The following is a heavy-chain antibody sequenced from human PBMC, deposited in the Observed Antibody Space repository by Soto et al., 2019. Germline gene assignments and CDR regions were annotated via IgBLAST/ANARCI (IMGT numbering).Heavy chain of an antibody. D-gene: IGHD1-1*01. CDR2: IDIDGNT. J-gene: IGHJ3*02. CDR3: AREGERGSGDSVDALDI. V-gene: IGHV3-13*01. CDR1: GFTFSSYD. Sequence: GGSLRLSCAASGFTFSSYDMHWVRQATGKGLEWVSAIDIDGNTFYGGSGEGRFTISRENGKNSLYLQMSSLTAGDTAVYYCAREGERGSGDSVDALDIWGQGTLVTVSS.